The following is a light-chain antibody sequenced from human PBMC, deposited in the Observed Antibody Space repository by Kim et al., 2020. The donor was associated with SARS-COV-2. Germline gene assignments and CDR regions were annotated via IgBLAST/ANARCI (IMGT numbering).Light chain of an antibody. Sequence: SVSPGQTASITCSGDKLGDNFASWYQQKPGQSPVLVIYRDTERPSEIPERFSGSNSGNTATLTISGTQTIDEAAYYCQTWDSRTVVFGGGTKLTVL. J-gene: IGLJ2*01. V-gene: IGLV3-1*01. CDR2: RDT. CDR1: KLGDNF. CDR3: QTWDSRTVV.